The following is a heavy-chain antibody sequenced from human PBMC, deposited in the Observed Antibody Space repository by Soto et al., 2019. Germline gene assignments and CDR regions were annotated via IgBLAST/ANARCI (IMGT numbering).Heavy chain of an antibody. CDR2: IFSSGST. D-gene: IGHD5-12*01. CDR1: GGSINTFY. J-gene: IGHJ4*02. Sequence: SETLSLTCTVSGGSINTFYWSWVRQPAGKGLEWIGRIFSSGSTSFNPSLESRVAMSVDTSKNHFSLNLSSVTAADTAVYYCAREGSYSAYNFAHGIQLWSFDFWGQGALVTVSS. V-gene: IGHV4-4*07. CDR3: AREGSYSAYNFAHGIQLWSFDF.